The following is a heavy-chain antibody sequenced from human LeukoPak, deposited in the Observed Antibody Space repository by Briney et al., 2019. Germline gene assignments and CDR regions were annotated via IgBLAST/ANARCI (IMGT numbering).Heavy chain of an antibody. V-gene: IGHV1-8*03. CDR2: MNPTSGNT. Sequence: ASVKASCKASGYTFTSYDINWVRQATGQGLEWMGWMNPTSGNTGYAQKFQGRVTITRNTSISTAYMELSSLRSEDTAVYYCARAFRYCSSTSCYNYYMDVWGKGTTVTVSS. D-gene: IGHD2-2*02. J-gene: IGHJ6*03. CDR1: GYTFTSYD. CDR3: ARAFRYCSSTSCYNYYMDV.